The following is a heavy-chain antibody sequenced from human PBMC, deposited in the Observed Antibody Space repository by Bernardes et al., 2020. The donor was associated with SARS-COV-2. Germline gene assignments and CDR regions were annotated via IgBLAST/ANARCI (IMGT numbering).Heavy chain of an antibody. CDR2: INPNSGGT. J-gene: IGHJ6*04. Sequence: ASVKVSCKASGYTFTGYYMHWVRQAPGQGLEWMGWINPNSGGTNYAQKFQGRVTMTRDTSISTAYMELSRLRSDDTAVYYCAREYAVAGTDCYDGMDVWGEVTTVTVSS. D-gene: IGHD6-19*01. CDR1: GYTFTGYY. CDR3: AREYAVAGTDCYDGMDV. V-gene: IGHV1-2*02.